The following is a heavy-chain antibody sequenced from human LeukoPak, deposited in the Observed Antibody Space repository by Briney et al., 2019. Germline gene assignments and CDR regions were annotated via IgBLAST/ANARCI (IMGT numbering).Heavy chain of an antibody. Sequence: GGSLRLSCAASGFTFSSYSMNWVRQAPGKGLEWDSYISSSSSTIYYADSVKGRFTISRDNAKNSLYLQMNSLRAEDTAVYYCARALDPYQLSACFDYWGQGTLVTVSS. D-gene: IGHD2-2*01. CDR1: GFTFSSYS. CDR3: ARALDPYQLSACFDY. J-gene: IGHJ4*02. CDR2: ISSSSSTI. V-gene: IGHV3-48*01.